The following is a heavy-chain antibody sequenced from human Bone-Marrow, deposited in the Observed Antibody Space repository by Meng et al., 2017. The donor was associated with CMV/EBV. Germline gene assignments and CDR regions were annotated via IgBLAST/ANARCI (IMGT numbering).Heavy chain of an antibody. CDR2: ISPSGDTT. CDR1: GYTFTSYG. D-gene: IGHD2-2*01. J-gene: IGHJ4*02. Sequence: ASVKVSCKASGYTFTSYGISWVRQAPGQGLEWMGLISPSGDTTIYAQKFQGRVTMTGDTSTSTMYMDLRSLGSEDTAIYYCARQFIETSTSSFDYWGQGTLVTVSS. CDR3: ARQFIETSTSSFDY. V-gene: IGHV1-46*01.